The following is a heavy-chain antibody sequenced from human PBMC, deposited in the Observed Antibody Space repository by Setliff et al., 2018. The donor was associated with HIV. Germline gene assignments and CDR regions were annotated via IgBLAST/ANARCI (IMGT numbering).Heavy chain of an antibody. CDR2: IYYSGST. D-gene: IGHD5-18*01. J-gene: IGHJ4*02. Sequence: PSETLSLSCAASGFTLSDHYIDWIRQPPGKGLEWIGYIYYSGSTYYNPSLKSRVTISVDTSKNQFSLKLSSVTAADTAVYYCASLSPLRGYSYGIDYWGQGTLVTVSS. CDR3: ASLSPLRGYSYGIDY. CDR1: GFTLSDHY. V-gene: IGHV4-30-4*08.